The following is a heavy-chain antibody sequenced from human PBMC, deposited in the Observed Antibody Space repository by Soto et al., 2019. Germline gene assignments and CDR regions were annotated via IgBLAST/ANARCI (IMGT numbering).Heavy chain of an antibody. J-gene: IGHJ3*02. Sequence: QVQLVQSGAEVKKPGSSVKVSCKASGGTFSSYAISWVRQAPGQGLEWMGGILPILGSANYAQKFQDRVTITADESTTTTYMELSSRRSEDAAVYYCASRERVDAFDIWGQGTMVTVSS. CDR3: ASRERVDAFDI. CDR2: ILPILGSA. CDR1: GGTFSSYA. V-gene: IGHV1-69*01. D-gene: IGHD1-26*01.